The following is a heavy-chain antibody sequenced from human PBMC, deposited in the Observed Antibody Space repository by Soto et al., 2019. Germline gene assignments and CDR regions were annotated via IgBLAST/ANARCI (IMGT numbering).Heavy chain of an antibody. D-gene: IGHD2-15*01. V-gene: IGHV4-39*01. J-gene: IGHJ3*02. CDR2: IYYSGST. CDR3: ARLVGSGGDGAFDI. CDR1: GGSISSSSYY. Sequence: QLQLQESGPGLVKPSETLSLTCTVSGGSISSSSYYWGWIRQPPGKGLEWIGSIYYSGSTYYNPSLKSRVTISVDTSKNQFSLKLSSVTAADKAVYYCARLVGSGGDGAFDIWGQGTMVTVSS.